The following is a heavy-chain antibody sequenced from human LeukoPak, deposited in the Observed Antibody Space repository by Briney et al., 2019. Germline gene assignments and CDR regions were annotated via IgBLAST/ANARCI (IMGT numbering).Heavy chain of an antibody. Sequence: ASVKVSCKASGYTFTGYYMHWVRLAPGQGLEWMGWINPNSGGTNYAQKFQGRVTMTRDTSISTAYMELSRLRSDDTAVYYCARVRIIVRYFDWSLDYWGQGTLVTVSS. CDR2: INPNSGGT. CDR3: ARVRIIVRYFDWSLDY. J-gene: IGHJ4*02. CDR1: GYTFTGYY. V-gene: IGHV1-2*02. D-gene: IGHD3-9*01.